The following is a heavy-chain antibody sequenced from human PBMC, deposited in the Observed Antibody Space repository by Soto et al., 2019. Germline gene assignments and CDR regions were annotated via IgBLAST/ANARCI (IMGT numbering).Heavy chain of an antibody. V-gene: IGHV1-3*01. CDR2: INAGYGDT. CDR3: ARDTGDGTFDF. CDR1: GYTFSSYA. D-gene: IGHD7-27*01. J-gene: IGHJ4*02. Sequence: ASVKVSCKASGYTFSSYAMHWARQAPGQRLEWMGWINAGYGDTKSSQKFQDRVTISRDTSASTAYMELTSLRSEDTAVYYCARDTGDGTFDFWGQGTLVTVSS.